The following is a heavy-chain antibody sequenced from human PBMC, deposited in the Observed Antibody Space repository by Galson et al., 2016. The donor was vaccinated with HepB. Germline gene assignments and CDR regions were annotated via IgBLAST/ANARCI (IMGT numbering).Heavy chain of an antibody. Sequence: SLRLSCAASGFRFSRYGMHWVRQAPGKGLEWVAMISYDGSNEYYADSVKGRVTISRDNSKNSLYLQMNSLRAEDTAVYFCAREERYCSSMRCQNPDYGMDVWGQGT. CDR2: ISYDGSNE. D-gene: IGHD2-2*01. J-gene: IGHJ6*02. V-gene: IGHV3-30-3*01. CDR3: AREERYCSSMRCQNPDYGMDV. CDR1: GFRFSRYG.